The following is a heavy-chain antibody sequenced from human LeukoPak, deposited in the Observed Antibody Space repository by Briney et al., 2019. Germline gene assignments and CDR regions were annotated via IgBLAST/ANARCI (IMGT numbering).Heavy chain of an antibody. CDR1: GYTFTGYY. D-gene: IGHD3-3*01. CDR3: AKDWSGYRQNNNDY. V-gene: IGHV1-2*02. CDR2: INPNSGGT. Sequence: ASVKVSCKASGYTFTGYYMHWVRQAPGQGLEWMGWINPNSGGTNYAQKFQGRATMTRDTSISTAYMELSRLRSDDTAVYYCAKDWSGYRQNNNDYCGQGPLVTVSS. J-gene: IGHJ4*02.